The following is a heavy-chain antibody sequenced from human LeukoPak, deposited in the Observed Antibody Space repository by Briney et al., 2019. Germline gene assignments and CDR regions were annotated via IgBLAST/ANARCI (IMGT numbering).Heavy chain of an antibody. CDR1: GGSISSYY. V-gene: IGHV4-59*08. Sequence: SETLSLTCTVSGGSISSYYWSWIRQPPGKGLEWIGYIYYSGSTNYNPSLKSRVTISVDTSKNQFSLKLSSVTAADTAVYYCARVRGVVVVAATRNWFDPWGQGTLVTVSS. CDR3: ARVRGVVVVAATRNWFDP. J-gene: IGHJ5*02. CDR2: IYYSGST. D-gene: IGHD2-15*01.